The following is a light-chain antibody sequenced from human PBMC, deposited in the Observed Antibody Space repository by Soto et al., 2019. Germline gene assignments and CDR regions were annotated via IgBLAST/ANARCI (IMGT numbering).Light chain of an antibody. V-gene: IGKV3-20*01. J-gene: IGKJ3*01. Sequence: IVLTQSPDTLSLSPGERATLSCRASRSVSSSYLAWYQQKPGQAPRLLIYDASNRATGIPDRFSGSGSGTDFTLTISRLEPEDFAVYYCQQYGRSPDLFTFGPGTKVDIK. CDR1: RSVSSSY. CDR2: DAS. CDR3: QQYGRSPDLFT.